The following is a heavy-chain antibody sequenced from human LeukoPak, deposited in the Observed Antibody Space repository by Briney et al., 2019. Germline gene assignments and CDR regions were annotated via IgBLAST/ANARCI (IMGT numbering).Heavy chain of an antibody. CDR2: ISGSGGST. J-gene: IGHJ4*02. D-gene: IGHD6-19*01. Sequence: GGSLRLSCAASGFTFSSYAMSWVRQAPGKGLEWVSVISGSGGSTYYADSVKGRFTISRDNSKNTLYLQMNGLRAEDTAVYYCAKSSGWYGEYWGQGTLVTVSS. CDR3: AKSSGWYGEY. CDR1: GFTFSSYA. V-gene: IGHV3-23*01.